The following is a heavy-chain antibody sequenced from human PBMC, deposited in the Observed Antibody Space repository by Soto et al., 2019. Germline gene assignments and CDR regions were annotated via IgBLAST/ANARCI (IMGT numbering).Heavy chain of an antibody. V-gene: IGHV4-59*01. D-gene: IGHD2-21*02. J-gene: IGHJ4*02. CDR2: IYYSGST. CDR1: GCSISSSY. CDR3: ARGWGLVFDY. Sequence: SETLSLTCTDSGCSISSSYFTFPPQPPGKGLEWIGYIYYSGSTNYNPSLKSRVTISVDTSKNQFSLKLSSVTAADTAVYYCARGWGLVFDYWGQGTLVTVSS.